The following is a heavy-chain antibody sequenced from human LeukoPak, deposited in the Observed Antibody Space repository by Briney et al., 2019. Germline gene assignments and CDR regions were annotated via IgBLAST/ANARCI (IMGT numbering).Heavy chain of an antibody. V-gene: IGHV3-7*01. CDR1: GFAFSSYW. D-gene: IGHD3-16*02. CDR2: IKQDGSEK. CDR3: ARNPYDYVWGSYRYPGWFDP. J-gene: IGHJ5*02. Sequence: QPGGSLRLSCAASGFAFSSYWMSWVRQAPGKGLEWVANIKQDGSEKYYVDSVKGRFTISRDNAKNPLYLQMNSLRAEDTAVYYCARNPYDYVWGSYRYPGWFDPWGQGTLVTVSS.